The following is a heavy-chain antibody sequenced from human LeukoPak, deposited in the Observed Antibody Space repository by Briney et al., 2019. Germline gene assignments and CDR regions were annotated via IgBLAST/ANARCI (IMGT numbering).Heavy chain of an antibody. CDR3: AKDDNYIRFLS. CDR2: ITGSGGNR. D-gene: IGHD3-16*01. CDR1: GFTFSSYS. Sequence: GGSLRLSCAGSGFTFSSYSMNWVRQAPGKGLEWVSGITGSGGNRYYADSVKGRFTISRDNSKNTLYLQMNSLRAEDTAVYYCAKDDNYIRFLSWGQGTLVTVSS. J-gene: IGHJ5*02. V-gene: IGHV3-23*01.